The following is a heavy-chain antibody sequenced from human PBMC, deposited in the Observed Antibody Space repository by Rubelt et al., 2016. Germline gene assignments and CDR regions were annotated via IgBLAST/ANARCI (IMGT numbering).Heavy chain of an antibody. CDR3: ARAVGMGGAGTCGLDD. CDR2: IIPLFGPA. D-gene: IGHD1-26*01. Sequence: QVQLVQSGAAVKKPGSSVKVSCKASGGTFSSYAISWVRQAPGQGLEWMGGIIPLFGPANYAQKIQGIVTMTAREAAGTTCMERRSLRSEETGVWYWARAVGMGGAGTCGLDDWSQGTLGTVTS. CDR1: GGTFSSYA. V-gene: IGHV1-69*01. J-gene: IGHJ4*02.